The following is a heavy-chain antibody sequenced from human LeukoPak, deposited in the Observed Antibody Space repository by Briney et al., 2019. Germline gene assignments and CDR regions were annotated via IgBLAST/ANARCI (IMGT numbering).Heavy chain of an antibody. CDR2: ISWHSGTL. V-gene: IGHV3-9*01. Sequence: PGRSLRLSCAASGFTFDDFAMHWVRQAPGKGLERVSSISWHSGTLAYADSVKGRFTISRDNAKNSLYLQMNSLRAEDTALYYCAKDYIEYSSSSFWSYFDYWGQGTLVTVSS. J-gene: IGHJ4*02. D-gene: IGHD6-6*01. CDR1: GFTFDDFA. CDR3: AKDYIEYSSSSFWSYFDY.